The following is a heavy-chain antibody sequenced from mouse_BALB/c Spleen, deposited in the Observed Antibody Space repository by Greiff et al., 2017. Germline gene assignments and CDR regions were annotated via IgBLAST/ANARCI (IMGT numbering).Heavy chain of an antibody. J-gene: IGHJ1*01. V-gene: IGHV2-6-7*01. CDR2: IWGDGST. CDR1: GFSLTGYG. CDR3: ARDYGSSYWYFDV. D-gene: IGHD1-1*01. Sequence: VNVVESGPGLVAPSQSLSITCTVSGFSLTGYGVNWVRQPPGKGLEWLGMIWGDGSTDYNSALKSRLSISKDNSKSQVFLKMNSLQTDDTARYYCARDYGSSYWYFDVWGAGTTVTVSS.